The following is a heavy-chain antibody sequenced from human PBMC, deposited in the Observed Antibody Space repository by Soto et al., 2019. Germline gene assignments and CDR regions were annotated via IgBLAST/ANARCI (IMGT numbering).Heavy chain of an antibody. Sequence: GGSLRLSCATSGFNFSAYWMDWVRQAPGKGLEWVANIKQDGSQKFYVDSVKGRFTISRDNAKKSVYLEMNSLRVEDTAVYYCVINAGDYWGQGTLVTVSS. V-gene: IGHV3-7*03. CDR3: VINAGDY. J-gene: IGHJ4*02. CDR1: GFNFSAYW. CDR2: IKQDGSQK.